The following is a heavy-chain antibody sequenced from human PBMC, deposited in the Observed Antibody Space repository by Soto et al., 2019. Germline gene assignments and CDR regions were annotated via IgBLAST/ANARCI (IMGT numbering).Heavy chain of an antibody. CDR3: ARCQHYRNTPSDY. V-gene: IGHV3-11*03. CDR2: ISSSSSYP. J-gene: IGHJ4*02. Sequence: ESGGGLVKPGGSLRLSCAASGFSFSDYYMSWVRQAPGKGLEWVSSISSSSSYPKYADSVKGRFTISRDNAKNSLYLQMNSLRAEDTAVYYCARCQHYRNTPSDYWGPGALVTVSS. CDR1: GFSFSDYY. D-gene: IGHD1-26*01.